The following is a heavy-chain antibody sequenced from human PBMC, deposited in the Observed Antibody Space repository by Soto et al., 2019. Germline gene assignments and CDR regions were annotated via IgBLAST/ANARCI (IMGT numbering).Heavy chain of an antibody. CDR1: GFTFSTYW. V-gene: IGHV3-7*03. CDR2: IKQDVSAK. J-gene: IGHJ3*02. D-gene: IGHD1-26*01. CDR3: ARGGRRSGSYADAFDI. Sequence: EVQLVESGGGLVQPGGSLRLSCAASGFTFSTYWMSWVRQAPGKGLEWVANIKQDVSAKDYVDSVKGRLTISRDNAKNALYLQMNSLRAEDTAVYYCARGGRRSGSYADAFDIWGQGTVVNVSS.